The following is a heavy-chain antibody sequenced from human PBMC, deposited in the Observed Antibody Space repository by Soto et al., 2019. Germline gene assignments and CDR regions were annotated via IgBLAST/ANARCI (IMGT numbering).Heavy chain of an antibody. V-gene: IGHV3-23*01. CDR2: ISGSGAST. CDR1: GFTFSSYA. CDR3: AKFTTTRIAAAGSPLDY. J-gene: IGHJ4*02. D-gene: IGHD6-13*01. Sequence: GGSLRLSCAASGFTFSSYAMSWVRQAPGKGLEWVSGISGSGASTYYADSVKGRFTISRDNSKNTLYLQMNSLRAEDTAVYYCAKFTTTRIAAAGSPLDYWGQGTLVTVSS.